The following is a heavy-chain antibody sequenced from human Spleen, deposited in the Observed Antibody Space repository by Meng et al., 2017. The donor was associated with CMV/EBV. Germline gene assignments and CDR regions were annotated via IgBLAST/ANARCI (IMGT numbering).Heavy chain of an antibody. J-gene: IGHJ4*02. CDR2: ISAYNGNT. Sequence: QVVLVRPWAEWRQLGASVKVSCKASGYTFTSYGISWVRQASGQGLEWMGWISAYNGNTNYAQKLQGRVTMTTDTSTSTAYMELRSLRSDDTAVYYCARSARYGSADYWGQGTLVTVSS. CDR1: GYTFTSYG. V-gene: IGHV1-18*01. CDR3: ARSARYGSADY. D-gene: IGHD3-10*01.